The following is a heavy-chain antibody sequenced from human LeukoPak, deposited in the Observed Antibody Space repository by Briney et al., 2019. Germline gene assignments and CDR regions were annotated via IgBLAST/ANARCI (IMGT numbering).Heavy chain of an antibody. Sequence: GGSLRLSCTASGFTFSSYAMHWVRQAPGKGLEWVAVISYDGSNKYYADSVKGRFTISRDNSKNTLYLQMNSLRAEDTAVYYCARDTIDYYDSSGYYYPDYWGQGTLVTVSS. J-gene: IGHJ4*02. V-gene: IGHV3-30*04. CDR2: ISYDGSNK. CDR3: ARDTIDYYDSSGYYYPDY. D-gene: IGHD3-22*01. CDR1: GFTFSSYA.